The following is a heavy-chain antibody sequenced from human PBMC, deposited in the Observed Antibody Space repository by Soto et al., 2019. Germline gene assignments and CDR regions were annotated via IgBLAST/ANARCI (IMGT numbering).Heavy chain of an antibody. CDR3: ARQNAWLLSVDY. CDR1: GYSFGTYW. V-gene: IGHV5-51*01. J-gene: IGHJ4*02. CDR2: TYPGDSES. Sequence: GESLKISCKGSGYSFGTYWIVWVRQMPGKGLEWMGSTYPGDSESRYTPSFQGQVTISADKSINTAYLQWSSLKASDTAMYYCARQNAWLLSVDYWGQGSLVTVSS. D-gene: IGHD3-9*01.